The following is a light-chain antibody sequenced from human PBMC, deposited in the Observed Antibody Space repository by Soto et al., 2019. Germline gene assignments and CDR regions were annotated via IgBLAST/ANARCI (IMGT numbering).Light chain of an antibody. CDR1: QSISSY. V-gene: IGKV1-39*01. CDR3: QQRYS. Sequence: DIQMTQSPSSLSASVGDRVTITCRASQSISSYLNWYQQKPGKAPRLLIYAASSLQSGVPPRFSGSGSGTDVTLTISSLQPEDFATYYCQQRYSFGQGTKLESK. J-gene: IGKJ2*01. CDR2: AAS.